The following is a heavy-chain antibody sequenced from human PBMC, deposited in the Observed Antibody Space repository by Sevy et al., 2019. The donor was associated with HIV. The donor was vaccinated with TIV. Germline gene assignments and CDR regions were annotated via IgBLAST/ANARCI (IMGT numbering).Heavy chain of an antibody. V-gene: IGHV3-30-3*01. Sequence: GGSLRLSCAAFGFTFSSYAMHWVRQAPGKGLEWVAVISYDGSNKYYADSVKGRFTISRDNSKNTLYLQMNSLRAEDTAVYYCATSPSRIAAADKGDAFDIWGQGTMVTVSS. J-gene: IGHJ3*02. D-gene: IGHD6-13*01. CDR3: ATSPSRIAAADKGDAFDI. CDR2: ISYDGSNK. CDR1: GFTFSSYA.